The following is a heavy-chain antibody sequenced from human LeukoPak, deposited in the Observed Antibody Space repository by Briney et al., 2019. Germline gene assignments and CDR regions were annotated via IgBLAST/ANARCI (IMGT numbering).Heavy chain of an antibody. Sequence: SVKVSCKASGGTFTSYAISWVRQAPGQGLELMGRIIPIFGTANYAQKFQGRVTITADKSTSTAYMELSSLRSEDTAVYYCVRSPPGVVVVTAKIDYWGQGTLVTVSS. CDR3: VRSPPGVVVVTAKIDY. V-gene: IGHV1-69*06. D-gene: IGHD2-21*02. J-gene: IGHJ4*02. CDR1: GGTFTSYA. CDR2: IIPIFGTA.